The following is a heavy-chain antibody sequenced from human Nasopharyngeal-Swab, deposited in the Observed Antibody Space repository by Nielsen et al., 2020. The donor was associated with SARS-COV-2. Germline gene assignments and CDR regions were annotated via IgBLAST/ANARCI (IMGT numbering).Heavy chain of an antibody. Sequence: SETLSLTCTVSGDSISGYYLSWIRQPPGKELEWIGYIYYSGSTNYNPSLKSRVTISVDTSKNQFSLKLSSVTAADTAVYYCARMYSSSWYFDYWGQGTLVTVSS. CDR2: IYYSGST. D-gene: IGHD6-13*01. CDR1: GDSISGYY. J-gene: IGHJ4*02. V-gene: IGHV4-59*08. CDR3: ARMYSSSWYFDY.